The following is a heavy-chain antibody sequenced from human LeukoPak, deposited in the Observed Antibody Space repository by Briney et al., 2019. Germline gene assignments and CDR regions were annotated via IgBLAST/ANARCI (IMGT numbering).Heavy chain of an antibody. CDR1: GFTFSNAW. CDR2: ISGSGGST. CDR3: AKGHLRGYSYGGFDY. J-gene: IGHJ4*02. D-gene: IGHD5-18*01. Sequence: GGPLRLSCAASGFTFSNAWMSWVRPAPGKGLEWVSAISGSGGSTYYADSVKGRFTISRDNSKNTLYLQMNSLRAEDTAVYYCAKGHLRGYSYGGFDYWGQGTLVTVSS. V-gene: IGHV3-23*01.